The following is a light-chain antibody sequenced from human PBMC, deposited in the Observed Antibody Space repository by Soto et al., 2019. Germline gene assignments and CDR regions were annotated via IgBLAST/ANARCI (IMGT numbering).Light chain of an antibody. CDR3: QQYNSPSDT. J-gene: IGKJ2*01. CDR1: QSISSW. V-gene: IGKV1-5*03. Sequence: DIQMTQSPSTLSASVGDRVTITCRASQSISSWLAWYQQKPGKAPKLLIYKASSLESGVPSRFSGSGSGTEFTLTISSLQPDDFATYYCQQYNSPSDTFGQGTKLEIK. CDR2: KAS.